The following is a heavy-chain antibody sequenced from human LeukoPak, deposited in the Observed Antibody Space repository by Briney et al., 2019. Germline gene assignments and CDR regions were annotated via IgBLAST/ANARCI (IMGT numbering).Heavy chain of an antibody. D-gene: IGHD5-24*01. J-gene: IGHJ4*02. V-gene: IGHV3-23*01. CDR2: ISPSGDIK. CDR3: AKDDAWLQYND. Sequence: GGTLRLSCVASGFTFNWVRQAPGKGLEWVSGISPSGDIKYYVVSVKGRFTVSRDNSKNTLYLQINSLRDEDTAVYYCAKDDAWLQYNDWGQGTLVTVSS. CDR1: GFTFN.